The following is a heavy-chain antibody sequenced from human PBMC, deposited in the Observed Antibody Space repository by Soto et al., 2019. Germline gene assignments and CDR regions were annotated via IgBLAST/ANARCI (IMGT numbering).Heavy chain of an antibody. J-gene: IGHJ4*02. D-gene: IGHD3-10*01. CDR2: IIPMLGMS. Sequence: QVQLVQSGAEVKKPGSSVKVSCTASGDTFNFYTISWVRQAPGEGLEWMGRIIPMLGMSNYAQNFQGRVTMIADKSTSTAYMELSSPRSEDTALYYCATNYGSGSAHFDNWGQGTLVTVSS. CDR1: GDTFNFYT. CDR3: ATNYGSGSAHFDN. V-gene: IGHV1-69*02.